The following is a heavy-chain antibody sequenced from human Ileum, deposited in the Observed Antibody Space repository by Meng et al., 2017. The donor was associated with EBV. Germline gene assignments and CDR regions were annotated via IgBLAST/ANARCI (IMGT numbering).Heavy chain of an antibody. CDR3: ARSSPIVRGLDY. V-gene: IGHV4-4*02. J-gene: IGHJ4*02. Sequence: VQVAESVPGLVKPSGTLSLACAVARDSVSGSDWWSWVRQPPGKGLEWIGEVYHDGATNYHPSLKSRVTISLDKSKNEVNLHLNSLTAADTAVYFCARSSPIVRGLDYWGQGTLVTVSS. D-gene: IGHD3-10*01. CDR1: RDSVSGSDW. CDR2: VYHDGAT.